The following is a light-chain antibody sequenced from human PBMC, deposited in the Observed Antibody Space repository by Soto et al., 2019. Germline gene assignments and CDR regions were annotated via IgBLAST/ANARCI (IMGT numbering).Light chain of an antibody. J-gene: IGLJ2*01. CDR1: SSNIGADYD. V-gene: IGLV1-40*01. CDR3: QSYDRSLSGSV. Sequence: QSVLTQPPSVSGAPGQRVIISCTGSSSNIGADYDVHWYQQLPGTAPKLLIYDNNNRPSGVPDRISGSKSGTSASLAITGLQAEDEADYYCQSYDRSLSGSVFGGGTQLTVL. CDR2: DNN.